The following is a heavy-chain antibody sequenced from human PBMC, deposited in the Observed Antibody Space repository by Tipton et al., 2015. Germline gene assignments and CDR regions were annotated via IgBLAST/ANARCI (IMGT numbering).Heavy chain of an antibody. Sequence: TLSLTCDVSGDSISSSNWWSWVRQPPGKGLEWIGEIYHSGSTTYNPSLKSRVTISVDTSKTQFSLKMSSVTASDTAVYYCARARGRHGGLFDSWGQGILVTVSS. CDR3: ARARGRHGGLFDS. CDR2: IYHSGST. J-gene: IGHJ4*02. D-gene: IGHD4-23*01. V-gene: IGHV4-4*02. CDR1: GDSISSSNW.